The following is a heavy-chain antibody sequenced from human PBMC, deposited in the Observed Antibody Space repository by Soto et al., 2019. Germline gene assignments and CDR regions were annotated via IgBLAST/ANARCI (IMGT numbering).Heavy chain of an antibody. D-gene: IGHD1-7*01. CDR3: ARDLTGTTFDY. CDR1: GFTFSSYA. CDR2: ISYDGSNK. V-gene: IGHV3-30-3*01. Sequence: VQLVESGGGVVQPGRSLRLSCAASGFTFSSYAMHWVRQAPGKGLEWVAVISYDGSNKYYADSVKGRFTISRDNSKNTLYLQMNSLRAEDTAVYYCARDLTGTTFDYWGQGTLVTVSS. J-gene: IGHJ4*02.